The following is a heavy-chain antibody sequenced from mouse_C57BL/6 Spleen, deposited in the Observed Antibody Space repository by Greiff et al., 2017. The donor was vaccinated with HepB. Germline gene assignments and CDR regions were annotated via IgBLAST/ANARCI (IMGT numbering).Heavy chain of an antibody. Sequence: VKLVESGPELVKPGASVKISCKASGYAFSSSWMNWVKQRPGKGLEWIGRIYPGDGDTNYNGKFKGKATLTADKSSSTAYMQLSSLTSEDSAVYFCAREGAYYSNYAEYFDYWGQGTTLTVSS. CDR2: IYPGDGDT. CDR3: AREGAYYSNYAEYFDY. V-gene: IGHV1-82*01. J-gene: IGHJ2*01. CDR1: GYAFSSSW. D-gene: IGHD2-5*01.